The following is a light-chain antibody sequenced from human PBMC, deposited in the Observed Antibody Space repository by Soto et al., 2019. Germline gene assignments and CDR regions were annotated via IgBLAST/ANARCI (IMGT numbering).Light chain of an antibody. CDR2: DVI. Sequence: QSALTQPRSVSGSPGQSVTISCTGTNSDVGRYNFVSWYQQHPDKAPKLMIYDVIKRPSGVPDRFSGSKSGNTASLTIYGLQAEDEADYHCCSFAGSSTLYVFGTGTKLTVL. CDR3: CSFAGSSTLYV. CDR1: NSDVGRYNF. J-gene: IGLJ1*01. V-gene: IGLV2-11*01.